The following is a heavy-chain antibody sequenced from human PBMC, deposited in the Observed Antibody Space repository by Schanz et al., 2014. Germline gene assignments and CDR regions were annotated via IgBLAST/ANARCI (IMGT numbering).Heavy chain of an antibody. Sequence: QVQLQESGPGLVKPSENLSLTCTVSDGSISSSSYYWGWIRQPPGKGLEWIGSIYQSGTTYYSPSLKSRVTISVDTSKNQYSLKLSSVTAADTAVYYCARPGGSSWSFAYWGLGRLVIVSS. D-gene: IGHD6-13*01. CDR1: DGSISSSSYY. CDR3: ARPGGSSWSFAY. CDR2: IYQSGTT. J-gene: IGHJ4*02. V-gene: IGHV4-39*01.